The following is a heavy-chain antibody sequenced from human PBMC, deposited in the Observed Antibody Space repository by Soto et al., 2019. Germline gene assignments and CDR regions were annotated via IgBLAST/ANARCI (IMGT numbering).Heavy chain of an antibody. CDR2: IKNKANSYIT. CDR3: ARVGLSSAQSRSRRYDY. CDR1: GFTFSDHY. V-gene: IGHV3-72*01. Sequence: EVQLVVSGGGLVQPGGSLRLSCAASGFTFSDHYMDWVRQAPGKGLEWVGRIKNKANSYITEYAASVKGRFTISREASKSSLDLQMNSLETGDAAVYYCARVGLSSAQSRSRRYDYWGQGTLLTV. D-gene: IGHD6-6*01. J-gene: IGHJ4*02.